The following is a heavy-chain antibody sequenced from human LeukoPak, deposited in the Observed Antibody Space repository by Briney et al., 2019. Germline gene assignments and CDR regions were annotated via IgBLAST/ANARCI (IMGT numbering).Heavy chain of an antibody. V-gene: IGHV3-48*04. CDR1: GFSFSNYY. J-gene: IGHJ1*01. CDR2: INGRGGII. CDR3: ARDSTPYGSGSYQYFQH. Sequence: PGGSLRLSCKASGFSFSNYYMNWVRQAPGKGLEWLSHINGRGGIINYVDSVKGRFTISRDNARNSLDLHMSSLGAEDTAVYYCARDSTPYGSGSYQYFQHRGQGTLVTVSS. D-gene: IGHD3-10*01.